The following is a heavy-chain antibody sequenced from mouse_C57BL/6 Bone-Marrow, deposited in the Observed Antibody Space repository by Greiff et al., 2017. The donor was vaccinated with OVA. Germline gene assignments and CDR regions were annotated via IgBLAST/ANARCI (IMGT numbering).Heavy chain of an antibody. Sequence: EVQLQQSGPELVKPGASVKISCKASGYTFTDYYMNWVKQSHGKSLEWIGDINPNNGGTSYNQKFKGKATLTVDKSSSTAYMELRSLTSEDSAVYYCARAFTTVVHFDVWGTGTTVTVSS. CDR3: ARAFTTVVHFDV. J-gene: IGHJ1*03. V-gene: IGHV1-26*01. CDR2: INPNNGGT. CDR1: GYTFTDYY. D-gene: IGHD1-1*01.